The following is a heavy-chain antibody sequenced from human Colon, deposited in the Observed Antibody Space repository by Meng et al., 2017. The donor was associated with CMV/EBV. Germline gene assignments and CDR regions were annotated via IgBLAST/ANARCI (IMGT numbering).Heavy chain of an antibody. CDR3: ARNIFRGVPPDY. J-gene: IGHJ4*02. V-gene: IGHV4-59*02. Sequence: ESLKISCAASGFSVSDSYMTWVRHLPGKGLEWIGYIFYTGSTKYNPSLKSRVTISLDTSKNQFSLRVNSVTAADTAVYYCARNIFRGVPPDYWGQGTLVTVSS. CDR2: IFYTGST. CDR1: GFSVSDSY. D-gene: IGHD3-9*01.